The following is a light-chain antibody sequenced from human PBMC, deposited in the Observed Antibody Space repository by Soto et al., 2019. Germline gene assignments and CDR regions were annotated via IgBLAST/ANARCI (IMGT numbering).Light chain of an antibody. J-gene: IGLJ1*01. CDR3: CSYTTSNTFV. Sequence: QCALTQPASGSGSLGQSITISCSGTSSDVGAYNYVSWYQQYPGKAPKLMIYHVTDRPSGVSNRFSGSKSGNTASLTISGLQAEDEADYYCCSYTTSNTFVFGTGTKVTVL. V-gene: IGLV2-14*01. CDR1: SSDVGAYNY. CDR2: HVT.